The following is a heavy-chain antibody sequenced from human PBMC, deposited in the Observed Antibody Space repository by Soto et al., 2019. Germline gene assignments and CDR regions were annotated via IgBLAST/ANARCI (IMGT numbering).Heavy chain of an antibody. CDR2: ISENSGTI. Sequence: QPGGSLRLSCAASGFTFSNYGMNWVRQAPGKGLEWVSYISENSGTIYYADSVKGRFTISRDTAKNSLYLQMNSLRDEDTAIYYCARATGIWLRLGLLDYWGQGTLVTVSS. J-gene: IGHJ4*02. V-gene: IGHV3-48*02. CDR1: GFTFSNYG. CDR3: ARATGIWLRLGLLDY. D-gene: IGHD5-12*01.